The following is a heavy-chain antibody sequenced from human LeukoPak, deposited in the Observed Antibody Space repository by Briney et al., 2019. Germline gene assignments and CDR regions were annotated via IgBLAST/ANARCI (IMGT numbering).Heavy chain of an antibody. Sequence: SETLSLTCTVSGGSISSGGYSWSWIRQPPGKGLEWIGYIYHSGSTYYNPSLKSRVTISVDRSKNQFSLKLSSVTAADTAVYYCARGSFGELYHFDYWGQGTLVTVSS. V-gene: IGHV4-30-2*01. CDR2: IYHSGST. J-gene: IGHJ4*02. CDR1: GGSISSGGYS. D-gene: IGHD3-10*01. CDR3: ARGSFGELYHFDY.